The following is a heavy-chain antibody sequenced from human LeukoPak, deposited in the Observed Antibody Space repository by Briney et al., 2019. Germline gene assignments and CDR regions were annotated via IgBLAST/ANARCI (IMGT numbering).Heavy chain of an antibody. CDR1: GGSISSYY. CDR3: ASALSSSWYYFDY. Sequence: SETLSLTCTVSGGSISSYYWSWIGQPAGKGLEWIGRIYTSGSTNYNPSLKSRVTMSVDTSKNQFSLKLSSVTAADTAVYYCASALSSSWYYFDYWGQGTLVTVSS. V-gene: IGHV4-4*07. D-gene: IGHD6-13*01. CDR2: IYTSGST. J-gene: IGHJ4*02.